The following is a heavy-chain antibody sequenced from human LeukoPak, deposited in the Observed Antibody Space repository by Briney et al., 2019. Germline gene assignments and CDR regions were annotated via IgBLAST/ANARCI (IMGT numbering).Heavy chain of an antibody. V-gene: IGHV3-21*04. D-gene: IGHD3-22*01. J-gene: IGHJ3*02. CDR1: GFTFSSYT. Sequence: GGSLRLSCAASGFTFSSYTMNWVRQAPGKGLEWVSSISTSSIYIYYADSVKGRFTISRDNAKNSLYLQMNSLRAEDTAVYYCAKGGGTMIVVVAYAFDIWGQGTMVTVSS. CDR3: AKGGGTMIVVVAYAFDI. CDR2: ISTSSIYI.